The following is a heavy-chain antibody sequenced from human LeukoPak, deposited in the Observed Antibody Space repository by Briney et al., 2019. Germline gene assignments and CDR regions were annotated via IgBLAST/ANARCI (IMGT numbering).Heavy chain of an antibody. CDR1: GGSISSRNYY. CDR3: ARDRLQLQS. V-gene: IGHV4-39*07. CDR2: VYYTGTT. J-gene: IGHJ5*02. D-gene: IGHD1-1*01. Sequence: SETLSLTCTVSGGSISSRNYYWGWIRQPPGKGLEWIGGVYYTGTTYSNPSLKSRVTISVDTSKNQFSLKLSSVTAADTAVYYCARDRLQLQSWGQGTLVTVSS.